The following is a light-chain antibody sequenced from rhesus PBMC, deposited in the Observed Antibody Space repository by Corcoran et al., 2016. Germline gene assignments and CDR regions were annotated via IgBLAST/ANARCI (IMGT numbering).Light chain of an antibody. Sequence: QAAPTQSPSVSGSPGQSVTISCSGTTSDIGAYDRVSWYQQHPGKAPKLLIYDVRKRPSGVSARVSGFKSGRTASLTISGLQAEDEADYYCCSHATSDIYIFGVGTRLTVL. CDR1: TSDIGAYDR. V-gene: IGLV2-13*03. CDR3: CSHATSDIYI. CDR2: DVR. J-gene: IGLJ1*01.